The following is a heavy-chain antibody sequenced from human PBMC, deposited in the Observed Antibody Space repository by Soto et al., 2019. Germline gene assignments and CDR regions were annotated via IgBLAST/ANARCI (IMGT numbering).Heavy chain of an antibody. J-gene: IGHJ5*02. Sequence: NPSETLSLTCTVSGGSIFSDDWTWIRRPPGKGLEWIGYISRGGSSRYAPSLKGRVTFSTDTSKNQVSLKLTYVTVADTAVYYCARGYWFDPWGPGTLVTVSS. V-gene: IGHV4-59*01. CDR2: ISRGGSS. CDR3: ARGYWFDP. CDR1: GGSIFSDD.